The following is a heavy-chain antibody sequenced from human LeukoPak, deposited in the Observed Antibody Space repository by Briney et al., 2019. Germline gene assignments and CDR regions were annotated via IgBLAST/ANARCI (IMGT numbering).Heavy chain of an antibody. CDR3: AREGGGSTSGYWFDP. V-gene: IGHV4-61*01. CDR2: IYYSGST. D-gene: IGHD2-2*01. Sequence: SQTLSLTCTVSGGSISSGSYYWSWIRQPPGKGLEWIGYIYYSGSTNYNPSLKSRVTISVDTSKNQFSLKLSSVTAADTAVYYCAREGGGSTSGYWFDPWGQGTLVTVSS. CDR1: GGSISSGSYY. J-gene: IGHJ5*02.